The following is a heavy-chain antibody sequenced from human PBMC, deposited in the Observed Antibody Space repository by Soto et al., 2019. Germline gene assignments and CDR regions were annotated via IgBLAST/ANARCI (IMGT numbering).Heavy chain of an antibody. V-gene: IGHV1-18*01. CDR2: ISAYNGNT. CDR3: ARQLAYCGGDCYTEPIDY. D-gene: IGHD2-21*02. Sequence: ASVKVSCKASGYTFTSYGISWVRQAPGQGLEWMGWISAYNGNTNYAQKLQGRVTLTRDTSISTAYMELSRLTSDDTALYYCARQLAYCGGDCYTEPIDYWGQGTPVTVSS. CDR1: GYTFTSYG. J-gene: IGHJ4*02.